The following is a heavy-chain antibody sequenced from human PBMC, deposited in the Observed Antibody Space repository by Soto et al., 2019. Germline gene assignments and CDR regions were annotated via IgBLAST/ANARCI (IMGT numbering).Heavy chain of an antibody. D-gene: IGHD1-26*01. CDR3: ARGGSYFDY. V-gene: IGHV3-48*03. Sequence: EVQLVESGGGLVQPGGSLRLSCAASGFTFSSYEMNWVRQAPGKGLEWVSYITGSGNTIYYADSVKGRFTISRDNAKNSMYLQMNSLRAEDTAVYYCARGGSYFDYWGQGNLVTVSS. CDR2: ITGSGNTI. J-gene: IGHJ4*02. CDR1: GFTFSSYE.